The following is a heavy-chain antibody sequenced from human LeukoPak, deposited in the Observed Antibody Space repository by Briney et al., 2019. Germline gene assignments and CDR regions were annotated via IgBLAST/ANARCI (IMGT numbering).Heavy chain of an antibody. CDR1: GGSFSGYY. J-gene: IGHJ4*02. Sequence: SETLSLTCAVYGGSFSGYYWSWIRQPPGKGLEWIGEINHSGSTNYNPSLKSRVTISVDTSKNQFSLKLSSVTAADTAVYYCARDPGVVTPGYWGQGTLVTVSS. CDR3: ARDPGVVTPGY. V-gene: IGHV4-34*01. CDR2: INHSGST. D-gene: IGHD3-3*01.